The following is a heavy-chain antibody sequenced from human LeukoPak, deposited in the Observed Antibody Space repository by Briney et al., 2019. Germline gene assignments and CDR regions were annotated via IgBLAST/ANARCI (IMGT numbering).Heavy chain of an antibody. D-gene: IGHD1-26*01. CDR1: GYTFTSYG. V-gene: IGHV1-18*01. J-gene: IGHJ4*02. Sequence: GASVKVSCKASGYTFTSYGISWVRQAPGQGLEWMGWISAYNGNTNYAQKLQGRVTMTRDMSTSTVYMELSSLRSEDTAVYYCARVSVGATKLAYFDYWGQGTLVTVSS. CDR2: ISAYNGNT. CDR3: ARVSVGATKLAYFDY.